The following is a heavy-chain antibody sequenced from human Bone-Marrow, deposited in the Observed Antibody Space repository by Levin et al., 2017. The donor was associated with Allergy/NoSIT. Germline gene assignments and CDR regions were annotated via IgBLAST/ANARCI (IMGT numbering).Heavy chain of an antibody. Sequence: ESGPTLVKPTQTLTLTCTFSGFSLSTRGMRLSWIRQPPGKALECLARIDWDDDKFYSPSLRTRLTISKGTSENQVVLTMANVDPVDTGTYYCARTASGDILDDAFDMWGQGTLVTVSS. J-gene: IGHJ3*02. D-gene: IGHD2-15*01. CDR3: ARTASGDILDDAFDM. CDR1: GFSLSTRGMR. CDR2: IDWDDDK. V-gene: IGHV2-70*04.